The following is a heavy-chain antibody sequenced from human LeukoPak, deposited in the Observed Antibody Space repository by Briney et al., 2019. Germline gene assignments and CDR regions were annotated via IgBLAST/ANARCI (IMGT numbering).Heavy chain of an antibody. D-gene: IGHD5-12*01. J-gene: IGHJ4*02. CDR3: ARGKSDIVATDTDY. V-gene: IGHV3-20*04. Sequence: PGGSLRLSCAASGFTFSSYSMNWVRQAPGKGLEWVSGINWNGGSTGYADSVKGRFTISRDNAKNSLYLQMNSLRAEDTALYYCARGKSDIVATDTDYWGQGTLVTVSS. CDR2: INWNGGST. CDR1: GFTFSSYS.